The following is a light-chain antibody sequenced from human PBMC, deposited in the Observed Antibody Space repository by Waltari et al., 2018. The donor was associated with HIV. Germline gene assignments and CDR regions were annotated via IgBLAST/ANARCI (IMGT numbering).Light chain of an antibody. Sequence: QSVLTQPPSVSGAPGQTVTISCTGSRPNLGAAYAFHWFQQFPGTAPKLLIYGTRNRPSGVPDRFSGSKSGTSASLAITGLQAEDEADYYCQSYDGRLSGYVVFGGGTKLTVL. CDR2: GTR. CDR1: RPNLGAAYA. V-gene: IGLV1-40*01. CDR3: QSYDGRLSGYVV. J-gene: IGLJ3*02.